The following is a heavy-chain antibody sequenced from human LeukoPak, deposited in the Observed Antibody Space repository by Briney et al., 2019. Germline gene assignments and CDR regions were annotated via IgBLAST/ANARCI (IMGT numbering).Heavy chain of an antibody. CDR3: TTWGEKYSAHWDDAFDI. J-gene: IGHJ3*02. CDR1: GFSFSNAW. V-gene: IGHV3-15*01. CDR2: IKSKGQGATT. D-gene: IGHD1-26*01. Sequence: GGSLRLSCAASGFSFSNAWMTWVRQAPGKGLEWVGRIKSKGQGATTDFAAPVKGRFILSRDDSLNTVYLQMNSLKSEDTAVYYCTTWGEKYSAHWDDAFDIWGQGTMVTVSS.